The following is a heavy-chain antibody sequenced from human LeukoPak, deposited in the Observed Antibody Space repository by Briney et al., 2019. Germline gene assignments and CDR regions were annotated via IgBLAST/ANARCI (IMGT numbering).Heavy chain of an antibody. J-gene: IGHJ4*02. CDR2: ISGSGSST. CDR3: AKALRYFDWLLSDREAHLDY. D-gene: IGHD3-9*01. CDR1: GFTFSSYA. V-gene: IGHV3-23*01. Sequence: GSLRLSCAASGFTFSSYAMNWVRQAPGKGLEWVSGISGSGSSTYYADSVKGRFTISRDNSKNTLYLQMNSLRAEDTAVYYCAKALRYFDWLLSDREAHLDYWGQGTLVTVSS.